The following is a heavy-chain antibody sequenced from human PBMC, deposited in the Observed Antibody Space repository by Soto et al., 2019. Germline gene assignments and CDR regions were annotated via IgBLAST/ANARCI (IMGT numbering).Heavy chain of an antibody. CDR1: GGTFSSYA. Sequence: ASVKVSCKASGGTFSSYAISWVRQAPGQGLEWMGGIIPIFGTANYAQKFQGRVTITADESTSTAYMELSSLRSEDTAVYYCARHFWSGYPRENNWFDPWGQGTLVTVSS. CDR2: IIPIFGTA. D-gene: IGHD3-3*02. J-gene: IGHJ5*02. V-gene: IGHV1-69*13. CDR3: ARHFWSGYPRENNWFDP.